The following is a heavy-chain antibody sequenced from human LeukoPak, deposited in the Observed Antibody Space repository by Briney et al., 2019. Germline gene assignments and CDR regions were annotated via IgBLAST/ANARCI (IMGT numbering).Heavy chain of an antibody. CDR3: ARAGDSSGYYYGY. V-gene: IGHV3-21*01. D-gene: IGHD3-22*01. J-gene: IGHJ4*02. CDR2: ISSSSSYI. Sequence: PGGSLILSCAASGFTFSSYSMNWVRQAPGKGLEWVSSISSSSSYIYYADSVKGRFTISRDNAKNSLYLQMNSLRAEDTAVYYCARAGDSSGYYYGYWGQGTLVTVSS. CDR1: GFTFSSYS.